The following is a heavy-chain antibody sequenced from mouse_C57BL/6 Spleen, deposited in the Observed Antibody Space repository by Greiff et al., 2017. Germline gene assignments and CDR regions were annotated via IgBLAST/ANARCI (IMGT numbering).Heavy chain of an antibody. D-gene: IGHD3-2*02. CDR3: ARSVDSSGTGAMDY. CDR2: IHPNSGST. V-gene: IGHV1-64*01. J-gene: IGHJ4*01. CDR1: GYTFTSSW. Sequence: QVQLQQPGAELVKPGASVKLSCKASGYTFTSSWMHWVKQRPGQGLEWIGMIHPNSGSTNYNEKFKSKATLTVDKSSRTAYMQLSSLTSEDSAVYDCARSVDSSGTGAMDYWGQGTSVTVSS.